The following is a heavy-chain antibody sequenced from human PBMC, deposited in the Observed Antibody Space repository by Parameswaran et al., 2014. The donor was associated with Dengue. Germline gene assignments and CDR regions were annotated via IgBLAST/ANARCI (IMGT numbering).Heavy chain of an antibody. D-gene: IGHD2-15*01. CDR3: ARVEQCTGDSCYSGGWFDP. V-gene: IGHV1-18*01. J-gene: IGHJ5*02. Sequence: WVRQAPGQGLEWVGWISPYSAYTGNIDYGQKFQDRVTMTTDTSTSTAYMELRSLRSDDTAVYYCARVEQCTGDSCYSGGWFDPWGQGTLVTVSS. CDR2: ISPYSAYTGNI.